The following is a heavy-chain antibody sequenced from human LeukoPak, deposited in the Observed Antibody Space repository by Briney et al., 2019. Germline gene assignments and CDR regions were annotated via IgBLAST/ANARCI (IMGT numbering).Heavy chain of an antibody. CDR1: GLTFGTYV. V-gene: IGHV3-64D*06. CDR2: ISSNGDNT. Sequence: GGSLSLSCSVSGLTFGTYVMHWVRRAPGKGLEYVSAISSNGDNTYYADSVKGRFTISRDNSKNTLYLQMSSLRADDTAVYYCVRGTGYWGQGTLVTVSS. J-gene: IGHJ4*02. CDR3: VRGTGY.